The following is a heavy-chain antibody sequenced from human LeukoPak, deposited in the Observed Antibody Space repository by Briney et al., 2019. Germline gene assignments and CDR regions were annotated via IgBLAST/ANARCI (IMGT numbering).Heavy chain of an antibody. J-gene: IGHJ4*02. Sequence: GGSLRLSCAASAFTFSTYAMSWVRQAPGKGLEWVSGISGSGGSTYYADSVKGRFTISRDNSKNTLYLQMNSLRADDTAVYYCAKDMRYYETSGVIDYWGQGTLVTVSS. CDR1: AFTFSTYA. D-gene: IGHD3-22*01. CDR3: AKDMRYYETSGVIDY. CDR2: ISGSGGST. V-gene: IGHV3-23*01.